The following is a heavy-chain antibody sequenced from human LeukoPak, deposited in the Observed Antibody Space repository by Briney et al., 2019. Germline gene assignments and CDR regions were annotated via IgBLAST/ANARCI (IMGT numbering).Heavy chain of an antibody. CDR3: EGTYYYDSSDDY. J-gene: IGHJ4*02. V-gene: IGHV3-23*01. CDR1: GFTLRSYA. Sequence: GGSLRLSCAASGFTLRSYAMSWVRQAPGKGLEWVLAISGSGTSTYNADSVKGRFTISRDNSKNTLYLQMNSLRAEDTAVYYCEGTYYYDSSDDYWGQGTLVTVSS. D-gene: IGHD3-22*01. CDR2: ISGSGTST.